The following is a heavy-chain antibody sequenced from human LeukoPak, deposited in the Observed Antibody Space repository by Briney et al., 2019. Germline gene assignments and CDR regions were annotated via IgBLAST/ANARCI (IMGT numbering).Heavy chain of an antibody. D-gene: IGHD3-10*01. CDR2: ISSSSSYI. J-gene: IGHJ4*02. CDR1: GFTFSSYS. V-gene: IGHV3-21*01. Sequence: GGSLRLSCAASGFTFSSYSMNWVRQAPGKGLEWVSSISSSSSYIYYADSVKGRFTISRDNAKNSLYLQMNSLRAEDTAVYYCARDWGVRGLNLDYWGQGTLVTVSS. CDR3: ARDWGVRGLNLDY.